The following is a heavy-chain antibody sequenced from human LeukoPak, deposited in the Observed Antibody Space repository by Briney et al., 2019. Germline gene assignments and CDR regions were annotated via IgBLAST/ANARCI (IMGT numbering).Heavy chain of an antibody. V-gene: IGHV4-30-4*08. D-gene: IGHD6-13*01. CDR3: ASGYGSGWFDR. Sequence: PSQTLSLTCTVSGGSINRGYWSWVRQNPGKGLEWIGHIFYSGSTFYNPSLKSRVTIAVHTSRDQFSLQLTSVTAADTAVYYCASGYGSGWFDRWGQGTLVSVSS. CDR2: IFYSGST. J-gene: IGHJ5*02. CDR1: GGSINRGY.